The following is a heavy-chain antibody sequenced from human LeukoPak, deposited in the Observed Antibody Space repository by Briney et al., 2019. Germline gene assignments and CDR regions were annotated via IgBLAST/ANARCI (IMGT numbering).Heavy chain of an antibody. V-gene: IGHV3-48*03. Sequence: GGSLRLSCAASGXTFSSYEMNWVRQAPGKGLEWVSYISSSGSTIYYADSVKGRFTISRDNAKNSLYLQMNSLRAEDTAVYCCASSPEGYSSSWYYFDYWGQGTLVTVSS. CDR1: GXTFSSYE. J-gene: IGHJ4*02. CDR3: ASSPEGYSSSWYYFDY. D-gene: IGHD6-13*01. CDR2: ISSSGSTI.